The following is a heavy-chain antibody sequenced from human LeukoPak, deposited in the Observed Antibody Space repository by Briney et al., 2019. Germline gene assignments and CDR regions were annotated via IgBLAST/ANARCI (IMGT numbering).Heavy chain of an antibody. V-gene: IGHV1-69*06. J-gene: IGHJ1*01. Sequence: ASVKVSCKASGYTFTSYGISWVRQAPGQGLEWMGGIIPIFGTANYAQKFQGRVTITADKSTSTAYMELSRLRSEDTAVYYCASLYYYDNSGYYLGSRHFHHWGQGTLVTVSS. D-gene: IGHD3-22*01. CDR2: IIPIFGTA. CDR1: GYTFTSYG. CDR3: ASLYYYDNSGYYLGSRHFHH.